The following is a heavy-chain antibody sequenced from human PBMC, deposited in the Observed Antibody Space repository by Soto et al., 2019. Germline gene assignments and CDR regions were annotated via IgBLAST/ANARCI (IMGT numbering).Heavy chain of an antibody. J-gene: IGHJ4*01. CDR2: ISWNSGKI. Sequence: EMHLVESGGGLVQPGRSLTISCAASGFTFEDYAMHWVRQAPGKGLEWVSGISWNSGKIIYADSVKGRFTISRDNAKNSLYLQMNSLRPEDTALYYCAKMVTWDSSGYSQGGFDCWGHGTLVTVSS. D-gene: IGHD3-22*01. V-gene: IGHV3-9*01. CDR1: GFTFEDYA. CDR3: AKMVTWDSSGYSQGGFDC.